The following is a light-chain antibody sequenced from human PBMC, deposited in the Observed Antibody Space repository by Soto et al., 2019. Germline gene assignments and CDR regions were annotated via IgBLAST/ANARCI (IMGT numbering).Light chain of an antibody. J-gene: IGLJ2*01. CDR2: DVS. CDR1: SSDVGGYNY. Sequence: QAASVSGSPGQSITISCTGTSSDVGGYNYVSWYQQHPGKAPKLMIYDVSNRPSGVSNRFSGSKSGNTASLTISGLQAEDEADYYCSSYTSSSTVVFGGGTQLTVL. CDR3: SSYTSSSTVV. V-gene: IGLV2-14*01.